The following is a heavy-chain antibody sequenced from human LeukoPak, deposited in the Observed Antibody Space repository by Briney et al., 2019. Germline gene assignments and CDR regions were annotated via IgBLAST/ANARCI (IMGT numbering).Heavy chain of an antibody. D-gene: IGHD1-26*01. CDR1: GFTFSIYS. CDR2: ITGNSNYI. V-gene: IGHV3-21*04. Sequence: GGSLRLPCAASGFTFSIYSINWVRQAPGKGLEWVSFITGNSNYIYYADSVKGRFTISRDNAKNSLYLQMNSLRAEDTAVYYCAKDQGATTIFDYWGQGTLVTVSS. J-gene: IGHJ4*02. CDR3: AKDQGATTIFDY.